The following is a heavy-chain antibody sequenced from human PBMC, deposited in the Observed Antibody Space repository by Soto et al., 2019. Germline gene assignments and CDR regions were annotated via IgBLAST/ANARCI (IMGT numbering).Heavy chain of an antibody. V-gene: IGHV3-23*01. CDR2: VSGNGGNT. D-gene: IGHD1-26*01. CDR3: AKDRMGASGWFDP. J-gene: IGHJ5*02. CDR1: GFSFSSYT. Sequence: GGSLRLSCVASGFSFSSYTMNWVRQAPGKGLEWVSGVSGNGGNTYYADSVKGRFSISRDNSKNTLYLQLNSLRAEDTAIYYCAKDRMGASGWFDPWGQGTPVTVS.